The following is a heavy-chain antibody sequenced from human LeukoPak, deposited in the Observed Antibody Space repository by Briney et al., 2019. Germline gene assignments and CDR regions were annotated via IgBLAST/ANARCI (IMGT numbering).Heavy chain of an antibody. V-gene: IGHV1-2*02. J-gene: IGHJ4*02. Sequence: ASVKVSCKASGYTFTGYYMHWVRQAPGQGLEWMGWINPNSGGTNYAQEFQGRVTMTRDTSISTAYMELSRLRSDDTAVYYCARDGSSGQSGVLYYWGQGTLVTVSS. CDR1: GYTFTGYY. D-gene: IGHD6-19*01. CDR3: ARDGSSGQSGVLYY. CDR2: INPNSGGT.